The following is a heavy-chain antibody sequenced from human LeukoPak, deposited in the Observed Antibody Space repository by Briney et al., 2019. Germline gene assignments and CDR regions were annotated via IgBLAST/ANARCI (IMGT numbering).Heavy chain of an antibody. V-gene: IGHV4-59*12. J-gene: IGHJ4*02. D-gene: IGHD3-10*01. CDR2: VYYSGDT. Sequence: SETLSLTCAVYGGSFSGYYWSWIRQPPEKGLEWIGYVYYSGDTNYNPSLKSRVTMSLDTSKNQFSLKLSSVTAADTAVYYCAGDYSSASYRFDYWGQGTLVSVSS. CDR3: AGDYSSASYRFDY. CDR1: GGSFSGYY.